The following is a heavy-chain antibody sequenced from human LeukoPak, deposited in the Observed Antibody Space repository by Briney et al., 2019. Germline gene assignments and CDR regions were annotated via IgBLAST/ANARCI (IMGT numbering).Heavy chain of an antibody. CDR3: ALRGTQEYFVH. Sequence: GESLKISCKGSGYSFTSYWIGWVRLLPGKGLEWMGIIYPGDSDTRYSPSFQGQVTISADKSISTAYLQWTSLKASDTAMYYCALRGTQEYFVHWGQGTLVTVSS. CDR1: GYSFTSYW. J-gene: IGHJ1*01. V-gene: IGHV5-51*01. CDR2: IYPGDSDT.